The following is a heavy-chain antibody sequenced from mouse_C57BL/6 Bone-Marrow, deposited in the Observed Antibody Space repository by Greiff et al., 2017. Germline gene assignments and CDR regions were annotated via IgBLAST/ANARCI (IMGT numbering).Heavy chain of an antibody. V-gene: IGHV1-69*01. CDR1: GYTFTSYW. CDR3: ARTTTVLADAMDY. CDR2: LDPSGSCT. J-gene: IGHJ4*01. D-gene: IGHD1-1*01. Sequence: QVQLQQPGAELVMPGASVKLSCKASGYTFTSYWMHWVKQRPGQGLEWIGELDPSGSCTNYNQKFKGKSTLTVDKSSSTAYMQLSSLTSEDSAVXYCARTTTVLADAMDYWGQGTSVTVSS.